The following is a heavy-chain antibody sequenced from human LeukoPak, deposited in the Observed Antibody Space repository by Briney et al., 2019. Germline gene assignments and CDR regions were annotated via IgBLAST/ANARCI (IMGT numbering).Heavy chain of an antibody. CDR2: IKQDGSKK. V-gene: IGHV3-7*04. CDR1: GFPFSSYW. D-gene: IGHD5-24*01. J-gene: IGHJ4*02. CDR3: TRVGYIDEGIDY. Sequence: GGSLRLSCVASGFPFSSYWMTWVRQAPGKGLQWVANIKQDGSKKSYVDSVKGRFTISRDNAKNSLYLQMNSLRAEDTAIYYCTRVGYIDEGIDYWGQGTLVTVSS.